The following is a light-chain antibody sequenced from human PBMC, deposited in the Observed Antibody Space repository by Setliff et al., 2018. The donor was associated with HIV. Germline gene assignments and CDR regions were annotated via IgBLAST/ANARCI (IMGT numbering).Light chain of an antibody. Sequence: QSALTQPASVSGSPGQSITISCTGSSNDVGGYNFVAWYQQHPGKVPKLLIYEVTNRPSGVSNRFSGSKSGNTASLTISGLQAEDEADYYCSSYTTWNTLRFGGGTK. CDR3: SSYTTWNTLR. J-gene: IGLJ2*01. CDR1: SNDVGGYNF. V-gene: IGLV2-14*01. CDR2: EVT.